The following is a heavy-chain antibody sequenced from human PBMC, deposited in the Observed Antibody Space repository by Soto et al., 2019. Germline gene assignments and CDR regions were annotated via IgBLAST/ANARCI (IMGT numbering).Heavy chain of an antibody. CDR1: GFTFSSYG. CDR2: ISYDGSNK. Sequence: GGSLRLSCAASGFTFSSYGMHWVRQAPGKGLEWVAVISYDGSNKYYANSVKGRFTISRENSKNTLYLQMNSLRAEDTAVYYCAKDLWFGDHLEEAGFDPWGQGTLVTVSS. V-gene: IGHV3-30*18. D-gene: IGHD3-10*01. J-gene: IGHJ5*02. CDR3: AKDLWFGDHLEEAGFDP.